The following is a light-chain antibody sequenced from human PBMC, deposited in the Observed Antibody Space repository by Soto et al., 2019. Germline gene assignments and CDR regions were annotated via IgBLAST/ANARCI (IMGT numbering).Light chain of an antibody. Sequence: SYELTQPPSVSVAPGKTASISCGGNNIVIKGVHWYKQKPGQSPVLVIYSDTDLPPVIPERFSGSNSANLATLTISRVEAGDEADYYCQVWDSGSAHVVFGGGTKLTVL. CDR3: QVWDSGSAHVV. CDR1: NIVIKG. CDR2: SDT. V-gene: IGLV3-21*04. J-gene: IGLJ2*01.